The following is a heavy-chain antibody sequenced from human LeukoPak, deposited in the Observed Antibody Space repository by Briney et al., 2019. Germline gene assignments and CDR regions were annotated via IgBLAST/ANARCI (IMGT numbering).Heavy chain of an antibody. V-gene: IGHV3-30*18. CDR2: ISYDGSSN. CDR1: GFIFSSYA. CDR3: AKGYSNGWFAIDS. J-gene: IGHJ4*02. D-gene: IGHD6-19*01. Sequence: TGGSLRLSCAASGFIFSSYAMHWVRQAPGKGLEWVAVISYDGSSNYYSDPVTGRVTISRDNSKNTLYLQMNSLRAEDTAVYYCAKGYSNGWFAIDSWGQGTLVTVSS.